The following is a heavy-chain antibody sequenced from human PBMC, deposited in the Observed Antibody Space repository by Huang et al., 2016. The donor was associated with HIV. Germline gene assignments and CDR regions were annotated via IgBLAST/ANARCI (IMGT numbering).Heavy chain of an antibody. CDR1: GYTFTSYA. CDR3: ARARGDYYYGIDV. J-gene: IGHJ6*02. Sequence: QVQLVQSGAEVKKPGASVKVSCKACGYTFTSYAIRWVRQATGQGREWIGWISAYNGNTTCARKLQGRVHMTKDTATGRAYMELGSLSTDDTAVYYCARARGDYYYGIDVWGQGTTVTVSS. CDR2: ISAYNGNT. V-gene: IGHV1-18*04. D-gene: IGHD5-12*01.